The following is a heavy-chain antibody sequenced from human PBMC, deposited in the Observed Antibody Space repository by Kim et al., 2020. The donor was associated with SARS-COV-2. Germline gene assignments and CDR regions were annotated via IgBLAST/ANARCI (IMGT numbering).Heavy chain of an antibody. CDR2: IKQDGSEE. CDR3: ARGAD. V-gene: IGHV3-7*01. CDR1: GFTFSRHW. Sequence: GGSLRLSCATSGFTFSRHWMSWVRQAPGKGLEWVANIKQDGSEENYVDSVRGRFTISRDNAKNSLYLQMNSLRAEDTAVYYCARGADWGQGTLVTVSS. J-gene: IGHJ4*02.